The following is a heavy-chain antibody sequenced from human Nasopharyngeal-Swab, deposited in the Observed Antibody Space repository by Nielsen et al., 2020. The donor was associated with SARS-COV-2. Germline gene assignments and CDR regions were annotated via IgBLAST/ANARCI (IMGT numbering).Heavy chain of an antibody. CDR1: GVSISSYY. CDR3: ARHGPRYCSAGNCFNWFDP. D-gene: IGHD2-15*01. Sequence: SETLSLTCAVSGVSISSYYWRWIRQAPGKGLEWIGYIHDSGSTNYNPSLKSRVTMSVDTPKNQISLKLSSVTAADTAVYFCARHGPRYCSAGNCFNWFDPWGQGTLVTVSS. V-gene: IGHV4-59*08. J-gene: IGHJ5*02. CDR2: IHDSGST.